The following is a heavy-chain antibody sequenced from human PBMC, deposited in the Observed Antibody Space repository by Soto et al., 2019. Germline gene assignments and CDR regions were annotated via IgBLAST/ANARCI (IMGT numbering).Heavy chain of an antibody. J-gene: IGHJ4*02. CDR2: IIPIFGTA. Sequence: QVQLVQSGSEVKKPGSSVKVSCKASGGTFNTDALCWVRQAPGQGLEWMGQIIPIFGTANYAQKFQGRVTITADESTGTAYMELSSLRSEDTAVYYCARGRSMYYYDNSVFFDYWGQGTLVTVSS. CDR3: ARGRSMYYYDNSVFFDY. V-gene: IGHV1-69*01. D-gene: IGHD3-22*01. CDR1: GGTFNTDA.